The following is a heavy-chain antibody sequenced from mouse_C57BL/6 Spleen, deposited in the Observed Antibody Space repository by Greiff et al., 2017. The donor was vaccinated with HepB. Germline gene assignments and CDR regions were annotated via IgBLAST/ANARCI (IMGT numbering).Heavy chain of an antibody. CDR1: GYAFSSSW. CDR3: ARDYGSSYLYFDY. D-gene: IGHD1-1*01. V-gene: IGHV1-82*01. J-gene: IGHJ2*01. CDR2: IYPGDGDT. Sequence: QVQLQQSGPELVKPGASVKISCKASGYAFSSSWMNWVKQRPGKGLEWIGRIYPGDGDTNYNGKFKGKATLTADKSSSTAYMQRSSLTSEDSAVYFCARDYGSSYLYFDYWGQGTTLTVSS.